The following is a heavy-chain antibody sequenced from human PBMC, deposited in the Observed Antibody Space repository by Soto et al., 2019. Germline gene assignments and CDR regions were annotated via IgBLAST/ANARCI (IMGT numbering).Heavy chain of an antibody. CDR1: GYTFTSYG. D-gene: IGHD5-12*01. V-gene: IGHV1-18*01. CDR2: ISAYNGNT. CDR3: AREGGGNGMMATTYFDY. J-gene: IGHJ4*02. Sequence: QVPLVQSGAEVKKPGASVKVSCKASGYTFTSYGISWVRQAPGQGLEWMGWISAYNGNTNYAQKLQGRVTMTTDTPTSTAYRGLRSRRSDDTAVYYCAREGGGNGMMATTYFDYWGQGTLVTVSS.